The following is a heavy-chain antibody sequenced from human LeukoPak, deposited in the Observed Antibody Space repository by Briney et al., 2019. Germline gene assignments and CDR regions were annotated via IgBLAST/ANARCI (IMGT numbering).Heavy chain of an antibody. CDR3: AKALYGGHDY. CDR1: GFIFSNYN. D-gene: IGHD4-23*01. V-gene: IGHV3-21*04. J-gene: IGHJ4*02. Sequence: GGSLRLSCAGSGFIFSNYNMNWVRQAPGKGLEWVSSISSSSSYMYYADSVKGRFTISRDNSKNTLSLQMNSLRAEDTAVYYCAKALYGGHDYWGQGTLVTVSS. CDR2: ISSSSSYM.